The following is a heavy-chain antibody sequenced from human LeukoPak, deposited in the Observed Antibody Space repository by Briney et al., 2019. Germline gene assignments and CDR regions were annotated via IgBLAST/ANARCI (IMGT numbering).Heavy chain of an antibody. D-gene: IGHD6-13*01. J-gene: IGHJ6*03. CDR1: VYTFTVYY. Sequence: ASVKVSFKSSVYTFTVYYMHWLRQAPGQGLEWMGWINPNSGGTKYAQKFQGRVTMTRDTSISTAYMELSRLRSDDTAVYYCARERWRYYYYMDVWGKGTTVTVSS. V-gene: IGHV1-2*02. CDR3: ARERWRYYYYMDV. CDR2: INPNSGGT.